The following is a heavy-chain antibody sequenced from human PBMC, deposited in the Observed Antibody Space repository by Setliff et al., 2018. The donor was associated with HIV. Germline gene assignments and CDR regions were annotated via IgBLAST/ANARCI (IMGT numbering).Heavy chain of an antibody. Sequence: GESLKISCQGSGYIFTGYWVGWVRQMPGKGLEWMGIISPDDSDTRYSPSFQGQVTISVDKSTSTAYLQWSSLRASDSAIYYCARHFGISYRSPFDPWGQGTLVTVSS. CDR1: GYIFTGYW. CDR3: ARHFGISYRSPFDP. V-gene: IGHV5-51*01. D-gene: IGHD3-3*01. CDR2: ISPDDSDT. J-gene: IGHJ5*02.